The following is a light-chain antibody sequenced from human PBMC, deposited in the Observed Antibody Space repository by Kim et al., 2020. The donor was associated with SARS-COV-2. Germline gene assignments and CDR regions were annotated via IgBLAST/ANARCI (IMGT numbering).Light chain of an antibody. J-gene: IGLJ7*01. CDR2: EVT. CDR1: SSDVRNYNL. CDR3: CSYAGSRNV. V-gene: IGLV2-23*02. Sequence: PGTSITLSRRGTSSDVRNYNLVSWYQQHPGKAPKLMIYEVTKRPSGVSNRFSGSKSGNTASLTSSGLQAEDEADYYCCSYAGSRNVFGGGTQLTVL.